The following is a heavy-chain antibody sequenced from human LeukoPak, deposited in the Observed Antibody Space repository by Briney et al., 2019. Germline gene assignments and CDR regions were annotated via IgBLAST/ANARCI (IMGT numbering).Heavy chain of an antibody. Sequence: GGSQRLSCAASGFTFSSYWMHWVRQAPGKGLVWVSRINTDGSSTSYADSVKGRFTISRDNAKNTLYLQMNSLRAEDTAVYYCARARYCSSTSCYTGWFDPWGQGTLVTVSS. CDR2: INTDGSST. CDR1: GFTFSSYW. J-gene: IGHJ5*02. D-gene: IGHD2-2*02. CDR3: ARARYCSSTSCYTGWFDP. V-gene: IGHV3-74*01.